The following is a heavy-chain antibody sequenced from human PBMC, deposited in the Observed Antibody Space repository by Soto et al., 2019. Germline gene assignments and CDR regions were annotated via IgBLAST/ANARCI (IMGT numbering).Heavy chain of an antibody. J-gene: IGHJ4*02. CDR3: AKDRSPGATTGKVY. V-gene: IGHV3-23*01. CDR1: GFTFSSSA. CDR2: ISGGGVAK. Sequence: GGSLRLSCVASGFTFSSSAMNWVRQAPGKGLEWLSTISGGGVAKYYADSVKGRFTISRDNANNTVSLQMNSLRAEDAAVYYCAKDRSPGATTGKVYWGQGTLVTVSS. D-gene: IGHD1-26*01.